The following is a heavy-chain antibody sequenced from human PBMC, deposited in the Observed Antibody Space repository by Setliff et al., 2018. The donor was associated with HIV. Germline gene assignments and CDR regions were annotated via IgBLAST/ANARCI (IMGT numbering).Heavy chain of an antibody. CDR3: ARSAIWFGESDWYFDL. Sequence: PSETLSLTCVVSGYSISSRYWWGWIRQPPGKGLEWIGCIGYTYKGGSTYYNPSLKSRVTMSEDTSKNQFSLKLRSVTAVDTAVYYCARSAIWFGESDWYFDLWGRGTLVTVSS. V-gene: IGHV4-28*01. CDR2: TYKGGST. D-gene: IGHD3-10*01. CDR1: GYSISSRYW. J-gene: IGHJ2*01.